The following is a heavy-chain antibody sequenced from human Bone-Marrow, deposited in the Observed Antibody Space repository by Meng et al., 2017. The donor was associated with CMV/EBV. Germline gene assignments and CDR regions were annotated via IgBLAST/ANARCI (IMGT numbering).Heavy chain of an antibody. CDR3: ASGEKQLHGYYYGMDV. CDR1: GDTFSMYG. J-gene: IGHJ6*02. Sequence: SVKVSCKVSGDTFSMYGISWVRQAPGQGLEWMGGIIPTSGKANYAQKFQGRVTITTDESTSTAYMELNSVRSDDTAVYYCASGEKQLHGYYYGMDVWGQGTTVTVSS. V-gene: IGHV1-69*05. CDR2: IIPTSGKA. D-gene: IGHD6-6*01.